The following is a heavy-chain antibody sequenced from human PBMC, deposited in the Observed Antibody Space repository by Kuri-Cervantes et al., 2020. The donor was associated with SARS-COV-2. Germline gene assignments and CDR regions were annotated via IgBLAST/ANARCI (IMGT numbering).Heavy chain of an antibody. CDR2: IIPILGIA. CDR3: ARRFYGSSWYNYYYYGMDV. D-gene: IGHD6-13*01. Sequence: SVKVSCKASGGTFSSYTISWVRQAPGQGLEWMGRIIPILGIANYAQKLQGRVTMTTDTSTSTAYMELRSLRSDDTAVYYCARRFYGSSWYNYYYYGMDVWGQGTTVTVSS. J-gene: IGHJ6*01. V-gene: IGHV1-69*02. CDR1: GGTFSSYT.